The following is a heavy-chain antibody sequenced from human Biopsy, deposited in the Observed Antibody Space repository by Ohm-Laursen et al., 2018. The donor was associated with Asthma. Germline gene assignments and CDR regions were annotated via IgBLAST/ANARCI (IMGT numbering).Heavy chain of an antibody. CDR3: ARDYYDFWNRSVYTYFGMDV. V-gene: IGHV4-31*03. CDR2: IYHRGNT. CDR1: GYSISNGGYY. Sequence: SQTLFLTCRVSGYSISNGGYYWTWVRQRPGKGLEWIGNIYHRGNTKYNPSLKSRLSFSVDTSKNQFSLKLSSVTAADTAIYFCARDYYDFWNRSVYTYFGMDVWGRGTTVVVSS. D-gene: IGHD3-3*01. J-gene: IGHJ6*02.